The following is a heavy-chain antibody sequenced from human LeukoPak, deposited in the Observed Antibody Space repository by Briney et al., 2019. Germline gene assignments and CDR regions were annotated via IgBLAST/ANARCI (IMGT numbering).Heavy chain of an antibody. CDR2: ISGSGDNT. CDR3: ARNIPVTRWGY. J-gene: IGHJ4*02. CDR1: EFIFSRYA. Sequence: GGSLRLSCAASEFIFSRYAMSWVRQAPGKGLEWVSGISGSGDNTYYADAVKGRFTISRDNSKNTVYLQMNSLRAEDTAVYYCARNIPVTRWGYWGQGTLVTVSS. D-gene: IGHD2-21*01. V-gene: IGHV3-23*01.